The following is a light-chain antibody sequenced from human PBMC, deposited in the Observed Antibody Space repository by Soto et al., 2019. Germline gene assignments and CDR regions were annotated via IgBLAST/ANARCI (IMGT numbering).Light chain of an antibody. V-gene: IGLV4-60*02. CDR2: LEGSGSY. Sequence: QPVLTQSSSASASLGSSVKLTCTLSSGHSTYIIAWHQQQPGKAPRYLMKLEGSGSYNKGSGVPDRFSGSSSGADSYLTISTLQFEDEADYYCETWDINSHVVFGGGTKLNVL. CDR1: SGHSTYI. CDR3: ETWDINSHVV. J-gene: IGLJ2*01.